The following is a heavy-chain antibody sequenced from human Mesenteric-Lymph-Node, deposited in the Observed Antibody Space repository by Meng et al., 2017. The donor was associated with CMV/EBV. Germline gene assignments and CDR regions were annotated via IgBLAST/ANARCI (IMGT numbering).Heavy chain of an antibody. D-gene: IGHD3-3*01. J-gene: IGHJ4*02. Sequence: GESLKISCAASGFTFSHYGMHWVRQAPGKGLEWVAFIRYDGSNKYYADSVKGRFTVSRDDSKNTLYLQINSLRAEDTAVYYCAKCFLGSRYYFDSWGQGTLVTVSS. V-gene: IGHV3-30*02. CDR3: AKCFLGSRYYFDS. CDR1: GFTFSHYG. CDR2: IRYDGSNK.